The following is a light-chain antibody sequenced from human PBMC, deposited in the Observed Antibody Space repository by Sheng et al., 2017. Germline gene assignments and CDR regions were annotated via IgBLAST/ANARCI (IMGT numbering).Light chain of an antibody. V-gene: IGKV3-20*01. CDR1: QSVTSSY. CDR2: DAS. Sequence: EIVLTQSPGTLSLSPGERATLSCRASQSVTSSYLAWYQQKPGQAPRLLIYDASNRATGIPDRFSGSGSGTDFTLTISRLEPEDFAVYYCQQYGSSSPGTFGPGTKVDIK. J-gene: IGKJ3*01. CDR3: QQYGSSSPGT.